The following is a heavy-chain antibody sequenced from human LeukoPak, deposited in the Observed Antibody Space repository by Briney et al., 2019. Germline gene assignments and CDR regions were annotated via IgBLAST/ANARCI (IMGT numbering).Heavy chain of an antibody. CDR2: MNPNSGNT. CDR1: GYTFTSYD. Sequence: ASVKVSCKASGYTFTSYDINWVRQATGQGLGWMGWMNPNSGNTGYAQKFQGRVTMTRNTSISTAYMELSSLRSEDTAVYYCARGRGYDSSGYYHNYYYGMDVWGQGTTVTVPS. J-gene: IGHJ6*02. V-gene: IGHV1-8*01. CDR3: ARGRGYDSSGYYHNYYYGMDV. D-gene: IGHD3-22*01.